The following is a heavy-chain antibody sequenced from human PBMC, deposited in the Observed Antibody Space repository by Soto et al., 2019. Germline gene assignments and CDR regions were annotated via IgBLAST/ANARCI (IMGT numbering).Heavy chain of an antibody. D-gene: IGHD3-3*01. CDR1: GYTFTSYG. V-gene: IGHV1-46*03. CDR2: INPSGGST. J-gene: IGHJ4*02. CDR3: ARVRVMGYDFWSGYFDY. Sequence: ASVKVSCKASGYTFTSYGISWVRQAPGQGLEWMGIINPSGGSTSYAQKFQGRVTMTRDTSTSTVYMELSSLRSEDTAVYYCARVRVMGYDFWSGYFDYWGQGTLVTVSS.